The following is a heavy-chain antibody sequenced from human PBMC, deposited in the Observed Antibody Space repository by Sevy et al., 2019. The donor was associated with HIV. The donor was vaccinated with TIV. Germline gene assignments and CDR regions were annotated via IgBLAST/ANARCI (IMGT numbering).Heavy chain of an antibody. V-gene: IGHV1-2*02. D-gene: IGHD3-22*01. CDR2: INPQTGGT. CDR3: ARMGDYFDTSGYYPLKY. Sequence: ASVKVSCKASGYTFTEYYVHWLRPAPGQGLEWMGCINPQTGGTYFAKKFQDRVTLTTATSINAVYMELSGLKFDDTAVFYCARMGDYFDTSGYYPLKYWGLGTLVTVSS. J-gene: IGHJ4*02. CDR1: GYTFTEYY.